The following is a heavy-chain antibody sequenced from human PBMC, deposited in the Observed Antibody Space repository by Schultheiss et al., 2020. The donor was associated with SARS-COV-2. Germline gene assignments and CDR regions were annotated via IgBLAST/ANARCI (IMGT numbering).Heavy chain of an antibody. D-gene: IGHD3-22*01. Sequence: GGSLRLSCKSSGGTFSSYAISWVRQAPGQGLEWMGWINPNSGGTNYAQKFQGRVTMTRDTSISTAYMELSRLRSDDTAVYYCARGNYDSSGYLAFDIWGQGTMVTVSS. J-gene: IGHJ3*02. CDR2: INPNSGGT. CDR1: GGTFSSYA. V-gene: IGHV1-2*02. CDR3: ARGNYDSSGYLAFDI.